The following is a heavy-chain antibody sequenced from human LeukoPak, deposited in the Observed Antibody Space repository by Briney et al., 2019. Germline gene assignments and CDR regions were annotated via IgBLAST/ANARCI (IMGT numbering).Heavy chain of an antibody. CDR1: GFTFTGHS. J-gene: IGHJ6*03. D-gene: IGHD6-13*01. V-gene: IGHV3-7*01. CDR2: IKQDGSEK. CDR3: ASRYSSSWYYYYYYMDV. Sequence: GGSLRLSCVASGFTFTGHSMHWVRQAPGKGLERVANIKQDGSEKYYVDSVKGRFTISRDNAKNSLYLQMNSLRAEDTAVYYCASRYSSSWYYYYYYMDVWGKGTTVTVSS.